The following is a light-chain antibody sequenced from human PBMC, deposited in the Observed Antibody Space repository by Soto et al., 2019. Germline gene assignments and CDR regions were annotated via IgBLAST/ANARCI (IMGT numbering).Light chain of an antibody. CDR1: SSNIGSNS. J-gene: IGLJ3*02. V-gene: IGLV1-51*01. Sequence: QSVLTQPPSVSAAPGQRVTISCSGSSSNIGSNSVSWYQQLPGTAPKLLIYDNNKRPSGIPDRFSASKSATSATLGITGLQTGDEAEYYCGTWDRRLSVGVFGGGTKLTVL. CDR3: GTWDRRLSVGV. CDR2: DNN.